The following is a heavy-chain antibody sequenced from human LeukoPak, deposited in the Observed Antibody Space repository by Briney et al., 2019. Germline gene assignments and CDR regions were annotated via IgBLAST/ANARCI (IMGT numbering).Heavy chain of an antibody. CDR1: GFTFSSYW. V-gene: IGHV3-74*01. CDR3: ARAPSEIGGYYPEYFRH. CDR2: IKGDGST. J-gene: IGHJ1*01. Sequence: GGSLRLSCAASGFTFSSYWMHWVRQAPGKGLVWVSRIKGDGSTNYADSVKGRFTISRDNAKNTVSLQMNSLRAEDTGVYYCARAPSEIGGYYPEYFRHWGQGTLVTISS. D-gene: IGHD3-22*01.